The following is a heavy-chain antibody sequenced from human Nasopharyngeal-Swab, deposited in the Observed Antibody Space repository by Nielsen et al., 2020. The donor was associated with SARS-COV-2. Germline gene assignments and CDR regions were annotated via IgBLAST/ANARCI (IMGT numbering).Heavy chain of an antibody. V-gene: IGHV3-15*01. Sequence: GSLRLSCAASGFTFDDYAMHWVRQAPGKGLEWVGRIKSKTDGGTPDYAAPVKGRFTISRDDSKNTLYLQMNSLKTERTAVYYCTTDRGSTIFGVVIDYYYMDVWGKGTTVTVSS. J-gene: IGHJ6*03. CDR1: GFTFDDYA. CDR2: IKSKTDGGTP. CDR3: TTDRGSTIFGVVIDYYYMDV. D-gene: IGHD3-3*01.